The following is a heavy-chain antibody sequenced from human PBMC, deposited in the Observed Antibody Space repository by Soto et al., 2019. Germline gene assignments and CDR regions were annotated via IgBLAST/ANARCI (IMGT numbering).Heavy chain of an antibody. Sequence: SEVLALPCVVYGWSFSGYYWNWIRQPPGKGLEWIGEINHSGRTNYNPSLMSRVAMSLDTSKNQFSLKLTSVTAADTAVYFCARVVRDSNYYSHYGMDVWGQGTTVTVSS. CDR1: GWSFSGYY. V-gene: IGHV4-34*01. CDR3: ARVVRDSNYYSHYGMDV. J-gene: IGHJ6*02. CDR2: INHSGRT. D-gene: IGHD2-15*01.